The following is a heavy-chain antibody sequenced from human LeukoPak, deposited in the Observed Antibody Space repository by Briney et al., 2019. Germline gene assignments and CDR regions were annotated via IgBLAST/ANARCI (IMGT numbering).Heavy chain of an antibody. CDR3: ASSYDYVWGSYRDDAFDI. D-gene: IGHD3-16*02. Sequence: PGGSLRLSCAASGLTVSSNYMSWVRQAPGKGLEWVSVIYSGGSTYYADSVKGRFTISRDNSKNTLYLQMNSLRAEDTAVYYCASSYDYVWGSYRDDAFDIWGQGTMVTVSS. CDR2: IYSGGST. CDR1: GLTVSSNY. V-gene: IGHV3-53*01. J-gene: IGHJ3*02.